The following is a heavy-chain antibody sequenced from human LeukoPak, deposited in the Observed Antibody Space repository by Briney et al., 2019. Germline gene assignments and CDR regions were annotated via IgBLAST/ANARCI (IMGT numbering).Heavy chain of an antibody. D-gene: IGHD3-22*01. CDR2: IWYDGSNK. CDR1: GFTFSSYG. CDR3: ASGGPDYYDSSGYYPSPPDY. V-gene: IGHV3-33*01. Sequence: PGRSLRLSSAASGFTFSSYGMHWVRQAPGKGLEWVAVIWYDGSNKYYADSVKGRFTISRDNSKNTLYLQMNSLRAEDTAVYYCASGGPDYYDSSGYYPSPPDYWGQGTLVTVSS. J-gene: IGHJ4*02.